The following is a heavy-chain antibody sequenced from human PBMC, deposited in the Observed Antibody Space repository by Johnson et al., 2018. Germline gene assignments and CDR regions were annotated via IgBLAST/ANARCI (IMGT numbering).Heavy chain of an antibody. CDR3: ARDGEDGMDV. CDR2: IGTAGDT. V-gene: IGHV3-13*01. CDR1: GFTFRSYD. D-gene: IGHD3-10*01. Sequence: EVQLLESGGGLVQPGGSLRLSCAASGFTFRSYDMHWVRQATGKGREWVSAIGTAGDTYYPGSVKGRFTISRENAKNSLYLQMTSLRAGDTAVYYCARDGEDGMDVWGQGTTVTVSS. J-gene: IGHJ6*02.